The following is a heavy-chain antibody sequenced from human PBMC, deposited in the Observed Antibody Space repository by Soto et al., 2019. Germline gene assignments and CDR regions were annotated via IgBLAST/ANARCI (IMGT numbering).Heavy chain of an antibody. J-gene: IGHJ4*02. CDR1: GGSISSHY. V-gene: IGHV4-59*08. D-gene: IGHD5-12*01. Sequence: PSETLSLTCTVSGGSISSHYWSWIRQPPGQGLEWIGYIYYSGSTNYNPSLKSRVTISVDTSKSQFSLRLSSVTAADTAVYFCARLDGYGHYFAYWGQGSLVTGSS. CDR2: IYYSGST. CDR3: ARLDGYGHYFAY.